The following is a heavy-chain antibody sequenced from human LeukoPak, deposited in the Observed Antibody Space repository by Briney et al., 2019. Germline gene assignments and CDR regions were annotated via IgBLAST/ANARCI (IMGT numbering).Heavy chain of an antibody. D-gene: IGHD3-22*01. CDR2: IYYSGST. V-gene: IGHV4-59*01. CDR1: GGSISSYY. Sequence: SETLSLTCTVSGGSISSYYRSWVRQPPGKGLEWIAYIYYSGSTNYNPSLKSRVTISVDTSKNQFSLKLSSVTAADTAVYYCARFRYDSSGYVDYWGQGTLVTVSS. J-gene: IGHJ4*02. CDR3: ARFRYDSSGYVDY.